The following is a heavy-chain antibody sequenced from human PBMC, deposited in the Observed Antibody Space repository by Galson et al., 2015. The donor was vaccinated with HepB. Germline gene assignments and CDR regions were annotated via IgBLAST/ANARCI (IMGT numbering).Heavy chain of an antibody. V-gene: IGHV3-30*18. CDR1: GSTFSSYG. CDR3: ANERGPAAGLTYYHGMDV. D-gene: IGHD6-13*01. Sequence: SLRLSCAASGSTFSSYGMHWVRQAPGKGLEWVAVISYDGSNKYYADSVKGRFTISRDNAKNTLYLQMNSLRAEDTAVYYCANERGPAAGLTYYHGMDVWGQGTLVTVSS. CDR2: ISYDGSNK. J-gene: IGHJ6*02.